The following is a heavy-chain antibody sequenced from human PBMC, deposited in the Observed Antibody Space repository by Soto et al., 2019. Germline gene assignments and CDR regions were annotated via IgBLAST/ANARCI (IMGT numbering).Heavy chain of an antibody. CDR3: ARVGGGYQLLHAFDI. Sequence: LRLSCAASGFTFSSYSMNWVRQAPGKGLEWVSSISSSSSYIYYADSVKGRFTISRDNAKNSLYLQMNSLRAEDTAVYYCARVGGGYQLLHAFDIWGQGTMVTVSS. D-gene: IGHD2-2*01. CDR2: ISSSSSYI. V-gene: IGHV3-21*01. J-gene: IGHJ3*02. CDR1: GFTFSSYS.